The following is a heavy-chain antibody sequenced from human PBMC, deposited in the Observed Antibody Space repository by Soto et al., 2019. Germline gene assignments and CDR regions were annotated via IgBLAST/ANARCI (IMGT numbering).Heavy chain of an antibody. V-gene: IGHV3-23*01. D-gene: IGHD2-2*01. CDR2: VGGDGRGT. CDR3: AKSGSTSRDWFDP. J-gene: IGHJ5*02. Sequence: PGGSLRLSCAASGFTFGSYAMSWVRQAPGKGLQWVSLVGGDGRGTSYADSVKGRFTISRDNSKDTLHLQMNSLRADDTAIYYCAKSGSTSRDWFDPWGQGILVTVSS. CDR1: GFTFGSYA.